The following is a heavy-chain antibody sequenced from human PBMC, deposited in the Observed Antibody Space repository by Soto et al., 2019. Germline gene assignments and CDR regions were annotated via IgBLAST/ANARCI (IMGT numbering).Heavy chain of an antibody. CDR2: IYSGGST. D-gene: IGHD3-16*01. V-gene: IGHV3-66*01. Sequence: ESGGGLVQPGGSLRLSCAASGFTVSTKYMSWVRQAPGKGLEWVSVIYSGGSTFYADSVRGRFTISRDNSKHTVNLQMNSLRAEDTAVYYCARDPWAADYWGQGTLVTVSS. J-gene: IGHJ4*02. CDR1: GFTVSTKY. CDR3: ARDPWAADY.